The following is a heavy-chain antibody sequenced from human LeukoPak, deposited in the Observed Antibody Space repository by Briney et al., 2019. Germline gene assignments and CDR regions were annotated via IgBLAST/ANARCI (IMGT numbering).Heavy chain of an antibody. V-gene: IGHV4-34*01. Sequence: ASETLSLTCAVYGGSFSGYYWSWIRQPPGKGVEWIGEINHSGSTNYNPSLKSRVTISLDTSKSQCSLKVSSVTAADTAVYYCARRLGRKFGERFYYYHYMDVWGKGTTVTISS. J-gene: IGHJ6*03. CDR2: INHSGST. CDR3: ARRLGRKFGERFYYYHYMDV. D-gene: IGHD3-10*01. CDR1: GGSFSGYY.